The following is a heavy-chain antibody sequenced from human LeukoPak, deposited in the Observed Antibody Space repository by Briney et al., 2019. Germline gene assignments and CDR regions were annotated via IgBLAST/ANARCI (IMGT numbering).Heavy chain of an antibody. CDR2: ISTAGDP. Sequence: GGSLRLSCTASGFTFSSYDMHWVRQDKGKGLEWVSAISTAGDPYYLGSVKDRFTISRENAKNSFYLQMNSLRAGDTAVYYCAAQARPGAAEGAFDIRGQGTMVTVSS. D-gene: IGHD2-2*01. V-gene: IGHV3-13*05. CDR3: AAQARPGAAEGAFDI. CDR1: GFTFSSYD. J-gene: IGHJ3*02.